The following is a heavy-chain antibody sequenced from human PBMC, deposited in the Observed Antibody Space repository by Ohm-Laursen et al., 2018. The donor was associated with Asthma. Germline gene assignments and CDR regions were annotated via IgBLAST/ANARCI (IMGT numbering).Heavy chain of an antibody. CDR2: TNQHGSET. Sequence: SLRLSCAASGFTFSSYSMSWVRQAPGKGLEWVATTNQHGSETYYVDSVRGRFTISRDNTLDALYLQMDSLRGEDTAVYFCARDGGATFDLWGQGTLVTVSS. V-gene: IGHV3-7*01. J-gene: IGHJ4*02. CDR3: ARDGGATFDL. CDR1: GFTFSSYS. D-gene: IGHD6-25*01.